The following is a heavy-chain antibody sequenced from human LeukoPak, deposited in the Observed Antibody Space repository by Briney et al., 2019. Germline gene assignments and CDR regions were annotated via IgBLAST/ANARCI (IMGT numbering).Heavy chain of an antibody. V-gene: IGHV3-23*01. CDR1: GFTFSSYA. Sequence: PGGSLRLSCAASGFTFSSYAMSWVRQAPGKGLEWVSAISGSGGSTYYADSVKGRFTISRDNSKNTLYLQMNSLRAEDTAVYYCAKAGWFGESRTYYFDYWGQGTLVTVSS. CDR3: AKAGWFGESRTYYFDY. CDR2: ISGSGGST. D-gene: IGHD3-10*01. J-gene: IGHJ4*02.